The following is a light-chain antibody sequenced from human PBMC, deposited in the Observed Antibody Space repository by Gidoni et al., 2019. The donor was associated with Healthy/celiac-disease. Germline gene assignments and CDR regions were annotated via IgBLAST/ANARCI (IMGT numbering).Light chain of an antibody. V-gene: IGKV3-11*01. CDR2: DAS. CDR3: QQRSNWLT. Sequence: ENVLTQSPATLSLSPGERATLSCRASQSVSSYLAWYQHKPGQTPRLLIYDASNRATGIPARFSGSGSGTDFTLTISSLEPEDFAVYYRQQRSNWLTFGGGTKVEIK. CDR1: QSVSSY. J-gene: IGKJ4*01.